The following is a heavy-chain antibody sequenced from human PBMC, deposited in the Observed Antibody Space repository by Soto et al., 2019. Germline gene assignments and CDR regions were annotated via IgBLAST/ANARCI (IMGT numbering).Heavy chain of an antibody. CDR1: GFTFSSYS. CDR3: ARAYCSGGSCYPFDY. J-gene: IGHJ4*02. V-gene: IGHV3-21*01. CDR2: ISSSSSYI. Sequence: EVQLVESGGGLVQPGGSLRLSCAASGFTFSSYSINWVRQAPGKGLEWVSSISSSSSYIYYADSVKGRFTISRDNAKNSLYLQMNSLRAEDTAVYYCARAYCSGGSCYPFDYWGQGTPVTVSS. D-gene: IGHD2-15*01.